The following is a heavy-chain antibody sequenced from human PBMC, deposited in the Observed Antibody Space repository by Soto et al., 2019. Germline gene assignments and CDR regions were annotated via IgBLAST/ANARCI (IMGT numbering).Heavy chain of an antibody. CDR1: GYTFTSYA. Sequence: QVQLVQSGAEVKKPGASVKVSCKASGYTFTSYAMHWVRQAPRQRLEWMGWINAGNGNTKYSQKFQGRVTITRDTSASTAYMELSSLRSEDTAVYYCARGTGTLRMDVWGQGTTVTVSS. J-gene: IGHJ6*02. D-gene: IGHD1-1*01. CDR3: ARGTGTLRMDV. V-gene: IGHV1-3*01. CDR2: INAGNGNT.